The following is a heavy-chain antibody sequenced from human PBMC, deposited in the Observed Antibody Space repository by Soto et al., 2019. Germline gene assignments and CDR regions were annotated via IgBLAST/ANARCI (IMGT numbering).Heavy chain of an antibody. CDR3: ARGETYYDFWSGYYPPLSMDV. Sequence: SETLSLTCTVSVGSISSYYWSWIRQPPGKGLEWIGYIYYSGSTNYNPSLKSRVTISVDTSKNQFSLKLSSVTAADTAVYYCARGETYYDFWSGYYPPLSMDVWGQGTTVTVSS. CDR2: IYYSGST. J-gene: IGHJ6*02. CDR1: VGSISSYY. V-gene: IGHV4-59*01. D-gene: IGHD3-3*01.